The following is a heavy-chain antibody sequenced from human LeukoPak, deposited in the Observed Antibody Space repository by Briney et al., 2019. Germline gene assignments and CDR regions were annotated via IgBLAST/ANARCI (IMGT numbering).Heavy chain of an antibody. J-gene: IGHJ4*02. CDR2: IRYDGSNK. CDR1: GFTFSSYG. V-gene: IGHV3-30*02. CDR3: AKPTPLLGGPSGN. D-gene: IGHD3-16*01. Sequence: PGGSLRLSCAASGFTFSSYGMHWVRQAPGKGLEWVAFIRYDGSNKYYADSVKGRFTISRDNSKNTLYLQMNSLRAEDTAVYYCAKPTPLLGGPSGNWGQGTLVTVSS.